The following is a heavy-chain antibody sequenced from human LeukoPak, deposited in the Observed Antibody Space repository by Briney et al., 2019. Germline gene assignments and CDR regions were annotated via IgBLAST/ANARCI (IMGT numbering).Heavy chain of an antibody. J-gene: IGHJ6*02. V-gene: IGHV1-69*13. CDR2: IIPIFGTA. CDR1: GGTFSSYA. Sequence: SVKVSCKASGGTFSSYAISWVRQAPGEELEWMGGIIPIFGTANYAQKFQGRVTITADESTSTAYMELSSLRSEDTAVYYCARDPAQVLSDYGMDVWGQGTTVTVSS. D-gene: IGHD2-15*01. CDR3: ARDPAQVLSDYGMDV.